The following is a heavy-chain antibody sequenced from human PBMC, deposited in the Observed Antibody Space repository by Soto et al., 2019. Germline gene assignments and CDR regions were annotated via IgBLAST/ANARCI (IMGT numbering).Heavy chain of an antibody. CDR2: INHSGST. Sequence: QVQLQQWGAGLLKPSETMSLTCAVYGGSFRGYYWNWIRQPPGKGLEWIGEINHSGSTNYNPSPKSRVTISVDTSKNQFSLKLSSVTAADTAVYYCARGGCPNDSSSCYKSKDAFDIWGQGTMVTVSS. CDR3: ARGGCPNDSSSCYKSKDAFDI. J-gene: IGHJ3*02. D-gene: IGHD6-13*01. CDR1: GGSFRGYY. V-gene: IGHV4-34*01.